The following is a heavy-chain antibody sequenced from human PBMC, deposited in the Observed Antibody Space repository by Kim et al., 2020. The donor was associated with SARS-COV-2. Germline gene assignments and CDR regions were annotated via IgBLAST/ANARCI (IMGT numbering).Heavy chain of an antibody. CDR1: TLTYTRYV. V-gene: IGHV3-23*01. D-gene: IGHD3-9*01. J-gene: IGHJ4*01. CDR3: VGSTDWYGAFDS. Sequence: GGSLRLSCAASTLTYTRYVMTWVRQAPGKGLEWVSSVSGSGGSAYYADSVKGRFTSSRDNSKSTLYLQMNSLTAEDTAVYYCVGSTDWYGAFDSWGHGTL. CDR2: VSGSGGSA.